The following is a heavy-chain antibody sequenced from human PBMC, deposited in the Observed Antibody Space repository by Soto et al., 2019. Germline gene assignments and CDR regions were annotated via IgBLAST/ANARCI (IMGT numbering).Heavy chain of an antibody. CDR2: IYPGDSDT. Sequence: GESLKISCKGSGYSFTSYWIGWVRQMPGKGLEWMGIIYPGDSDTRYSPSFQGQVTISADKSISTAYLQWSSLKASDTAMYYCAKLPLGPWYSYGYFWPPYDIDYWGQGTLVTVSS. CDR1: GYSFTSYW. D-gene: IGHD5-18*01. CDR3: AKLPLGPWYSYGYFWPPYDIDY. V-gene: IGHV5-51*01. J-gene: IGHJ4*02.